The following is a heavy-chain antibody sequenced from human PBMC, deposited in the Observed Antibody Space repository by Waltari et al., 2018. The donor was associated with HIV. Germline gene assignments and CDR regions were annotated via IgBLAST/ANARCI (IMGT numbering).Heavy chain of an antibody. CDR3: TGYTFGNDDF. D-gene: IGHD1-1*01. Sequence: EVRLLDSVGGSGWPGGSVRISCSGAGPTFSCYWMHWVRQTPGKGLEWGSGIKPSGTQTDYADSVKGRFTISRDNAKSPLHLQLNALSVEDTALYFCTGYTFGNDDFWGQGVLVTVSS. CDR1: GPTFSCYW. CDR2: IKPSGTQT. J-gene: IGHJ4*02. V-gene: IGHV3-74*01.